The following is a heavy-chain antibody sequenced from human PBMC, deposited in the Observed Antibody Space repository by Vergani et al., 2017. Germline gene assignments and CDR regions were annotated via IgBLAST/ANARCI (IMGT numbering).Heavy chain of an antibody. CDR2: ISYDGSNK. CDR1: GFTFSSYA. J-gene: IGHJ3*02. CDR3: AREDWNYYDAFDI. V-gene: IGHV3-30*04. Sequence: QVQLVESGGGVVQPGRSLRLSCAASGFTFSSYAMHWVRQAPGKGLEWVAVISYDGSNKYYADSVKGRFTISRDNSKNTLYLQMNSLRAEDTAVYYCAREDWNYYDAFDIWGQGTMVTVSS. D-gene: IGHD1-7*01.